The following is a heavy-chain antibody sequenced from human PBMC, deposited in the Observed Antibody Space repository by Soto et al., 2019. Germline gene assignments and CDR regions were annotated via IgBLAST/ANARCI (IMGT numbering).Heavy chain of an antibody. V-gene: IGHV4-34*01. CDR2: INHVGGT. CDR3: VRIRYQLPSSVLWLDP. D-gene: IGHD3-16*01. CDR1: GGFLSESY. J-gene: IGHJ5*02. Sequence: SETLSLTCAVYGGFLSESYWTWIRQPPGKGLEWIGEINHVGGTNYNPSLKSRVTMSVATSQNQFSLRLISVTAADTAMYFCVRIRYQLPSSVLWLDPWGQGTPVTVSS.